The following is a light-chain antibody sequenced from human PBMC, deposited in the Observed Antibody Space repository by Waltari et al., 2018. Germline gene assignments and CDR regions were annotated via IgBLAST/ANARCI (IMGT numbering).Light chain of an antibody. CDR2: HAS. Sequence: SRAGQSVSKYVAWYQQKPGQAPRRLIYHASSRATGIPDRFSGSGYGTDFSLTISRLEPEDFAVYYCQKYESLPATFGQGTKVEIK. J-gene: IGKJ1*01. CDR1: QSVSKY. V-gene: IGKV3-20*01. CDR3: QKYESLPAT.